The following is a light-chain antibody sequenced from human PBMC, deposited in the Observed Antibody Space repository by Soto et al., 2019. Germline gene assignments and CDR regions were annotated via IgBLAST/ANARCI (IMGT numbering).Light chain of an antibody. CDR3: CSYAGSSVYV. CDR1: SSDVGTFNL. V-gene: IGLV2-23*02. J-gene: IGLJ1*01. Sequence: QSALTQVASVSGSPGQSITISCTGTSSDVGTFNLVSWYQQHPGKAPRLMIYEVIKRPSGVSNRFSGSKSGNTASLTISGIQAEDEADYHCCSYAGSSVYVFETGTKVTVL. CDR2: EVI.